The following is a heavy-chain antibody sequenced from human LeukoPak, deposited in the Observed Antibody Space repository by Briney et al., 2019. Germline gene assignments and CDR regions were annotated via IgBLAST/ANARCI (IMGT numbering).Heavy chain of an antibody. Sequence: SETLSLTCTVSGGPISSYYWSWIRQPPGKGLEWIGYIYYSGSTNYNPSLKSRVTISVDTSKNQFSLKLSSVTAADTAVYYCARDRGDILTGFDYWGQGTLVTVSS. J-gene: IGHJ4*02. CDR1: GGPISSYY. D-gene: IGHD3-9*01. CDR3: ARDRGDILTGFDY. V-gene: IGHV4-59*01. CDR2: IYYSGST.